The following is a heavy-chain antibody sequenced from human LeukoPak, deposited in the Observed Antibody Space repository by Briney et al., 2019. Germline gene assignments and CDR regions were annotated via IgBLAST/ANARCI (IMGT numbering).Heavy chain of an antibody. CDR1: GGSISSYY. D-gene: IGHD6-19*01. J-gene: IGHJ3*02. CDR3: ARGRRQWLAYDAFDI. V-gene: IGHV4-59*01. CDR2: IYYSGST. Sequence: SETLSLTCTVSGGSISSYYWSWIRQPPGKGLEWIGHIYYSGSTNYNPSLKSRVTISVDTSKNQFSLKLSSVTAADTAVYYCARGRRQWLAYDAFDIWGQGTMVTVSS.